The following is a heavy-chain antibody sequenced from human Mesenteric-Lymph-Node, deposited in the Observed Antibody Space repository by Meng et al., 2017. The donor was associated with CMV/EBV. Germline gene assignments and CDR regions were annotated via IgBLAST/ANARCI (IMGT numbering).Heavy chain of an antibody. CDR1: GGPFSGYY. CDR2: INHSGRI. CDR3: VRDRG. Sequence: SETLSLTCAVNGGPFSGYYWSWFRQPPGKGLEWIGEINHSGRIDYNPSLKSRVTISVDTSKNQLSLKLSSVTAADTAVYYCVRDRGWGQGTLVTVSS. V-gene: IGHV4-34*01. J-gene: IGHJ4*02.